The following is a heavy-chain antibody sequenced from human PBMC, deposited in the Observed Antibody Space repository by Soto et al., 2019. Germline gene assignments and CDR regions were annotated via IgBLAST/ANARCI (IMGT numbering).Heavy chain of an antibody. CDR2: INPANGDR. CDR3: ARGGPVAAPGNHTIDS. V-gene: IGHV1-3*01. CDR1: GYFFTSFA. J-gene: IGHJ4*02. Sequence: GALVKGSCKASGYFFTSFAIHWVGPAPGQRLEWMGWINPANGDRRYSQTFQGRVTFTRDTSATTVYMELSSLRFEDTAVYYCARGGPVAAPGNHTIDSWGQGTLVTVSS. D-gene: IGHD6-13*01.